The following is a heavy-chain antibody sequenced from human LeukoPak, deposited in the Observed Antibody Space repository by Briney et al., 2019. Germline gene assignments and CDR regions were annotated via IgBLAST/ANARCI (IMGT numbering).Heavy chain of an antibody. CDR1: GGSFSGYY. CDR3: GRIAVAKFDY. V-gene: IGHV4-34*01. Sequence: TSETLSLTCAVYGGSFSGYYWSWIRQPPGKGLEWIGEINHSGSTNYNPSLKSRVTISVDTSKNQFSLKLNSVTAADTAVYYCGRIAVAKFDYWGQGTLVTVSS. CDR2: INHSGST. D-gene: IGHD6-19*01. J-gene: IGHJ4*02.